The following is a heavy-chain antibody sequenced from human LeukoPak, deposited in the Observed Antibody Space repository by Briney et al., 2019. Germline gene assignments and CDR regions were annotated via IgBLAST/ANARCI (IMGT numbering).Heavy chain of an antibody. V-gene: IGHV5-51*01. CDR1: GYSFTSFW. D-gene: IGHD3-10*01. J-gene: IGHJ4*02. CDR3: ARQRLRGISYFGF. CDR2: IYPGDSDT. Sequence: GESLRISCRGSGYSFTSFWIGWVRQMPGKGLEWMGIIYPGDSDTRYSPSFQGQVTISADKSINTAYLQWSSLKASDTAMYYCARQRLRGISYFGFWGQGTLVTVSS.